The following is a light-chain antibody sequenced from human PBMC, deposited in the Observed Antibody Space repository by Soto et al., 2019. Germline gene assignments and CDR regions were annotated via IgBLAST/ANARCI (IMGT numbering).Light chain of an antibody. CDR1: QRLSASD. CDR2: GVS. V-gene: IGKV3-20*01. CDR3: QQYGSSPLT. Sequence: EIVLTQSPGTLSLSPGQRATLSCRASQRLSASDIAWYQQKPGQAPKFLIFGVSSRATGIPDRFSGSGSGTDFTLTISRLEPEDFAVYHCQQYGSSPLTFGGGSKV. J-gene: IGKJ4*01.